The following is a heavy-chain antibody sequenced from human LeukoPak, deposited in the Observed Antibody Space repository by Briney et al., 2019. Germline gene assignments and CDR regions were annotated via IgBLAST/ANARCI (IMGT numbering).Heavy chain of an antibody. D-gene: IGHD6-19*01. J-gene: IGHJ4*02. Sequence: GGSLRLSCSASGFTFSSYAMHWVRQAPGKGLEYVSAISSNGGSTCYADSVKGRFTISRDNSKNTLYLQMSSLRAEDTAIYYCARNPSYSSSLYSGQGTLVTVSP. CDR3: ARNPSYSSSLY. CDR1: GFTFSSYA. V-gene: IGHV3-64D*06. CDR2: ISSNGGST.